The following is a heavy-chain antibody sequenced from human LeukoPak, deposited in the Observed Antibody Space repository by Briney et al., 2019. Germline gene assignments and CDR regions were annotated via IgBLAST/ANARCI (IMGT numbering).Heavy chain of an antibody. D-gene: IGHD2-2*01. V-gene: IGHV3-23*01. CDR1: GFTFRIYA. CDR3: AKEGPTTSCYDY. J-gene: IGHJ4*02. CDR2: ISASGAST. Sequence: GGSLRLSRAASGFTFRIYAMSWVRQAPGKGLEWVSAISASGASTYYADSVKGRFTISRDNSKNTLYLQMSSLRAEDTSLYYCAKEGPTTSCYDYWGQGTLVTVSS.